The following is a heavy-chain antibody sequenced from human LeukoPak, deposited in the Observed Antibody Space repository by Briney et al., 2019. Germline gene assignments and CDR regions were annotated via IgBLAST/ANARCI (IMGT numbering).Heavy chain of an antibody. V-gene: IGHV3-11*04. J-gene: IGHJ3*02. Sequence: GGSLRLSCAASGFTFSDYYMSWIRQAPGKGLEWVSYISSSGSTIYYADSVKGRFTISRDNAKNSLYLQMNSLRAEDTAVYYCAREREAHYYDTYAFDIWGQGTMVTVSS. CDR2: ISSSGSTI. CDR1: GFTFSDYY. D-gene: IGHD3-22*01. CDR3: AREREAHYYDTYAFDI.